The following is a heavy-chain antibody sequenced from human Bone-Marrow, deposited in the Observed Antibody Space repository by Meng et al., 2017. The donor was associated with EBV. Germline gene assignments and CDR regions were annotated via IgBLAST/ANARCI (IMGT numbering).Heavy chain of an antibody. CDR2: ISHAGST. CDR1: GEAFSAYY. J-gene: IGHJ1*01. V-gene: IGHV4-34*01. Sequence: WGARRLKPSETLSLTCAVYGEAFSAYYWSWARQSPGKGLEWIGEISHAGSTNYNPSLSSRVTISIDTSKNQFSLRLNSVTAADRGVYYCARYSSGWQKYFQYWGQGTLVTVSS. D-gene: IGHD6-19*01. CDR3: ARYSSGWQKYFQY.